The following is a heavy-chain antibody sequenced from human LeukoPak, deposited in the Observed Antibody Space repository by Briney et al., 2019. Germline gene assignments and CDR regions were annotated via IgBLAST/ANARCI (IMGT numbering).Heavy chain of an antibody. Sequence: SVEVSCKASGGSLSNYCISWVRQAPGQGLEWMGRIIPLLDITTYAERFQGRVTMTADKSTSTAYLEVSSLKSDDTAVYYCATDGPAAMGADYLYGLDVWGQGTTVSVSS. J-gene: IGHJ6*02. CDR1: GGSLSNYC. CDR2: IIPLLDIT. CDR3: ATDGPAAMGADYLYGLDV. V-gene: IGHV1-69*04. D-gene: IGHD2-2*01.